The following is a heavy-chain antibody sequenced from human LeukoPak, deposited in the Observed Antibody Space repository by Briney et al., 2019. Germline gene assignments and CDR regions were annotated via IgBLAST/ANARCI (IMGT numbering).Heavy chain of an antibody. CDR2: IYTSGST. Sequence: PAETLSPTCTVSGGSISSYYWSWIRQPPGKGLEWIGYIYTSGSTNYNPSLKSRVTISVDTSKNQFSLKLSSVTAADTAVYYCAGARRDGYRQGYYFDYWGQGTLVTVSS. V-gene: IGHV4-4*09. CDR1: GGSISSYY. CDR3: AGARRDGYRQGYYFDY. D-gene: IGHD5-24*01. J-gene: IGHJ4*02.